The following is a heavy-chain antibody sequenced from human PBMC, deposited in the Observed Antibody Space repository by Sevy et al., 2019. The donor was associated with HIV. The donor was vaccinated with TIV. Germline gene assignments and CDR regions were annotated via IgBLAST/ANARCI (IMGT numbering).Heavy chain of an antibody. CDR3: ARGIAARPRGMDV. CDR2: IWYDGSNK. Sequence: GGSLRLSCAASGFTFSSYGMHWVRQAPGKGLEWVAVIWYDGSNKYYADSVKGRFTISRDNSKNTLYLQMNSLRAEDTAVYYCARGIAARPRGMDVWGLGTTVTVSS. J-gene: IGHJ6*02. D-gene: IGHD6-6*01. CDR1: GFTFSSYG. V-gene: IGHV3-33*01.